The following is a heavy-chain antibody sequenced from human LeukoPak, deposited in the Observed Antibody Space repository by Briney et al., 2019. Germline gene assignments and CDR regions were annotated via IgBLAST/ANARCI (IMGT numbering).Heavy chain of an antibody. CDR2: ISGSGGST. J-gene: IGHJ4*02. V-gene: IGHV3-23*01. Sequence: GGSLRLSCAASGFTFSSYAMSWVRQAPGKGLEWVSAISGSGGSTYYADSVKGRFTISRDNSKNTLYLQMNSLRAEDSAVYYCAKEVPDSRYYDFWSGYYFDYWGQGTLVTVSS. CDR1: GFTFSSYA. D-gene: IGHD3-3*01. CDR3: AKEVPDSRYYDFWSGYYFDY.